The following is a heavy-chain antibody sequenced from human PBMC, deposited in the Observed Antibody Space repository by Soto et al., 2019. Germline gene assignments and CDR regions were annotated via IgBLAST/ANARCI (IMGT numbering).Heavy chain of an antibody. CDR1: GGSFSGYY. Sequence: SETLSLTCAVYGGSFSGYYWSWIRQPPGKGLEWIGEINHSGSTNYNPSLKSRVTISVDTSKNQFSLKLSSVTAADTAVYYCARGKGLSYRMWEYYFDYWGQGTLVTVSS. CDR3: ARGKGLSYRMWEYYFDY. D-gene: IGHD1-26*01. J-gene: IGHJ4*02. CDR2: INHSGST. V-gene: IGHV4-34*01.